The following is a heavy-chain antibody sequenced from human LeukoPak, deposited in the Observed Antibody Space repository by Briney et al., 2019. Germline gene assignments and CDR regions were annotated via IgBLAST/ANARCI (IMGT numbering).Heavy chain of an antibody. J-gene: IGHJ4*02. CDR1: GFTFSSYA. V-gene: IGHV3-21*01. Sequence: GGSLRLSCAASGFTFSSYAMNWVRQAPGKGLEWVSSITSSSLYIYYADSVKGRFTISRDNAKNALYLQMNSLRAEDTAVSYCARDYSGYCSGRTCQFDSWGQGTLVTVSS. CDR2: ITSSSLYI. D-gene: IGHD2-15*01. CDR3: ARDYSGYCSGRTCQFDS.